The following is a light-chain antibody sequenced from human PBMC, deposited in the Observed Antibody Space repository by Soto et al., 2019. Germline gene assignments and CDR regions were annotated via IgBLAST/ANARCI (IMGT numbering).Light chain of an antibody. CDR1: QTISSW. Sequence: DIQMTQSPSTLSGSVGDRVTITCRASQTISSWLAWYQQKPGKAPKLLIYKASTLKSGVPSRFSGSGSGTDFPLTISRLQPDEFATYYCQHYNSYSEAFGQGTKVELK. J-gene: IGKJ1*01. V-gene: IGKV1-5*03. CDR2: KAS. CDR3: QHYNSYSEA.